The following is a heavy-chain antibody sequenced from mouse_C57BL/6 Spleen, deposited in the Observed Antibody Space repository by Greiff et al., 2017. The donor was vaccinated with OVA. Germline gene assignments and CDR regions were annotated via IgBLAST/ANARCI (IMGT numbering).Heavy chain of an antibody. Sequence: QVHVTQSGPELVKPGASVKLSCKASGYTFTSYDLNWVKQRPGQGLEWIGWIYPRAGSTKYNEKFKGKATLTVDTSSSTAYMELHSLTSEDSAVYFCARRADYGSSYSWYFDVWGTGTTVTVSS. V-gene: IGHV1-85*01. CDR2: IYPRAGST. D-gene: IGHD1-1*01. CDR3: ARRADYGSSYSWYFDV. CDR1: GYTFTSYD. J-gene: IGHJ1*03.